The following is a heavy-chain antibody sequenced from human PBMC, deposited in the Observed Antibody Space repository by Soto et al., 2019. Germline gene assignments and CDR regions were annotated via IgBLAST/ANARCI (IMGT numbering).Heavy chain of an antibody. Sequence: QITLKESGPTLVKPTQTLTLTCTFSGFSLSTYGMGMGWISQPPGKAPEWLSVIYWDDDKRYSPSLKSRLTVTKDTYKSQVVLTMTDVDPVDTATYYCAHVFGRGINHYFDYWGQGSLVTVSS. CDR3: AHVFGRGINHYFDY. V-gene: IGHV2-5*02. D-gene: IGHD3-10*01. CDR1: GFSLSTYGMG. J-gene: IGHJ4*02. CDR2: IYWDDDK.